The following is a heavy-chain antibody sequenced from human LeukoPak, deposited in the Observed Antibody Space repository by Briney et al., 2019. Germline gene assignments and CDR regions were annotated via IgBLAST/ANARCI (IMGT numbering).Heavy chain of an antibody. CDR3: ARDYPEAEEYSSGYKGLDV. J-gene: IGHJ6*02. CDR1: GGSISSGDYY. V-gene: IGHV4-30-4*01. CDR2: IYYSGST. D-gene: IGHD3-22*01. Sequence: PSQTLSLPCTVSGGSISSGDYYWGWIRQPPGKGLEWIGYIYYSGSTYYNPSLKSRVTISVDTSKNQFSLKLSSVTAADTAVYYCARDYPEAEEYSSGYKGLDVWGQGTTVTVSS.